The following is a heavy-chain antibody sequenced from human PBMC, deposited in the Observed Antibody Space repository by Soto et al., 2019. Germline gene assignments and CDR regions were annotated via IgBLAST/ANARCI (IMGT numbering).Heavy chain of an antibody. CDR1: GYTFTSYC. D-gene: IGHD2-2*01. J-gene: IGHJ6*02. V-gene: IGHV1-46*01. CDR2: VNPSGGST. Sequence: ASVKVSCKASGYTFTSYCMHWVRQAPGQGLEWMGIVNPSGGSTSYAQKFQGRVTMTRDTSTSTVYMELSSLRSEDTAVYYCASVGYCSSTSCYSPYYYYGMDVWGQGTTVTVSS. CDR3: ASVGYCSSTSCYSPYYYYGMDV.